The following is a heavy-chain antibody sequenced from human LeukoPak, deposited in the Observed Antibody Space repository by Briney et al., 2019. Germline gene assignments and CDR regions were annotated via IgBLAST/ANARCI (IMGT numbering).Heavy chain of an antibody. CDR3: AKVDSGWYGHYFDY. Sequence: GGSLRLSCAASGFSFSSYGMSWVRQAPGKGLEWVSAINGSGGSTHYADSVKGRFTISRDNSKNTLYLQMNSLRAEDTAAYYCAKVDSGWYGHYFDYWGQGTLVTVSS. CDR1: GFSFSSYG. J-gene: IGHJ4*02. V-gene: IGHV3-23*01. CDR2: INGSGGST. D-gene: IGHD6-19*01.